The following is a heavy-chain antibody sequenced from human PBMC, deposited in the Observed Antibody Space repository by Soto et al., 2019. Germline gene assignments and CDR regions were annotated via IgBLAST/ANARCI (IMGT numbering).Heavy chain of an antibody. Sequence: TLDITCPMSGDSYSISTYSWSWIRHPPGKAVQCIGFIYQIGVTSYNPSRAGRVSISLDRPNNQCSLKLKSVTAADTAVYFCAGMPYPSDLRFDAWGRCTLVTVSP. CDR1: GDSYSISTYS. J-gene: IGHJ5*02. CDR2: IYQIGVT. V-gene: IGHV4-30-2*01. D-gene: IGHD2-2*01. CDR3: AGMPYPSDLRFDA.